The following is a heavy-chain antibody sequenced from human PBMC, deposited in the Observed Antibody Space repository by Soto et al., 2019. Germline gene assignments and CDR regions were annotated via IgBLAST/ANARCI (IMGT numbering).Heavy chain of an antibody. CDR3: ARSVEGHFDY. CDR2: ITSDTNTI. Sequence: EVQLVESGGGLVQPGGSLRLSCAASGFPFSIYSMNWVRQAPGKGLEWFSYITSDTNTINYADSVKGRFTISRDNAKNSRYLQMNSLRDEDTAVYFCARSVEGHFDYWGQGTVVTVSS. CDR1: GFPFSIYS. J-gene: IGHJ4*02. D-gene: IGHD6-19*01. V-gene: IGHV3-48*02.